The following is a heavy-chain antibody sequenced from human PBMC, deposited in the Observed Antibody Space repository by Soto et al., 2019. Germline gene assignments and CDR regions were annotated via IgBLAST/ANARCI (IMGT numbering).Heavy chain of an antibody. CDR2: ISGSGGST. V-gene: IGHV3-23*01. CDR3: AKNRIGYGDYGNFEY. J-gene: IGHJ4*02. Sequence: GSLRLSCAASRFTFSSYAIIWVLQTPLKGLEWVSAISGSGGSTYYADSVKGRFTISRDNSKNTLYLQMNSLRAEDTAVYYCAKNRIGYGDYGNFEYWGQGTLVTVSS. CDR1: RFTFSSYA. D-gene: IGHD4-17*01.